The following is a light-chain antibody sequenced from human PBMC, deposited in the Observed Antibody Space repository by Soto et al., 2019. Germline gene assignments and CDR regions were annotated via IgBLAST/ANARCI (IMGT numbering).Light chain of an antibody. V-gene: IGKV3-15*01. Sequence: EIVITQSPASLSVSPGESVTLSCRASQSAASNLAWYTQKPGQAPRLLIYGTSTRATGVPDRFSGSGAGTEFTLTISSLQAADFAVYHCQHYNNWTITFGQGTRLEIK. CDR1: QSAASN. CDR2: GTS. J-gene: IGKJ5*01. CDR3: QHYNNWTIT.